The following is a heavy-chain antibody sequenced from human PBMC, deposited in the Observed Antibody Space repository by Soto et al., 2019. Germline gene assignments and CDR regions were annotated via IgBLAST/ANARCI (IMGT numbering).Heavy chain of an antibody. V-gene: IGHV1-18*01. CDR2: ISGYNGNA. Sequence: QVQLVQSGAEVRKPGASVKVSCKASGYTFSSHGIIWVRQAPGHGLEWMGWISGYNGNAKYAQRFQGRVTMTTDTSTSTGYMDLRSLGSDDSAVYYCAREGSYGWYDCWGQGTRVTVSS. D-gene: IGHD2-15*01. CDR1: GYTFSSHG. CDR3: AREGSYGWYDC. J-gene: IGHJ5*01.